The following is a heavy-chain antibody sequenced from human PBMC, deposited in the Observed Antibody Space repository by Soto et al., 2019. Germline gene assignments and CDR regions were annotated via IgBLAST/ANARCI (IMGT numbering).Heavy chain of an antibody. CDR3: VRWGNWKVPDH. J-gene: IGHJ4*02. CDR2: IRNRGQSHIA. V-gene: IGHV3-72*01. CDR1: GFTFSDHY. Sequence: EVQLVESGGGLVQPGGSLRLSCAASGFTFSDHYMDWVRQAPGKGLEWVGRIRNRGQSHIADYAASVKGRFTMSRDDSENSLHLQMNSLRVGDTAVYHCVRWGNWKVPDHWGQGTLVTVSS. D-gene: IGHD1-1*01.